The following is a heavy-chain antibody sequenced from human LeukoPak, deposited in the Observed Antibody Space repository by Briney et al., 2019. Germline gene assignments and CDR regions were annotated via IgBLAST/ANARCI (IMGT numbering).Heavy chain of an antibody. V-gene: IGHV3-30*02. CDR3: ARGGAAGICGMDV. J-gene: IGHJ6*02. Sequence: GGSLRLSCAASGFTFSSHGMHWVRQAPGKGLEWVTFISYDGSNKDYADSVKGRFTISRDNSKNTLYLQVDSLGPEDTAVYYCARGGAAGICGMDVWGQGAIMTVTS. D-gene: IGHD6-13*01. CDR2: ISYDGSNK. CDR1: GFTFSSHG.